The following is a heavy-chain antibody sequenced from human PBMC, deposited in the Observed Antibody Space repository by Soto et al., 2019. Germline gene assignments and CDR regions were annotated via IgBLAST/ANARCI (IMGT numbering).Heavy chain of an antibody. CDR2: VSVSGGDT. CDR3: VKYSATPPPSHRGNNIDV. V-gene: IGHV3-23*01. J-gene: IGHJ6*02. Sequence: EVQLLESGGGLVQPGGSLRLSCAASGFTFTSYDMTWVRQAPGKGLEWVSPVSVSGGDTYYADSVKGRFTISRDNSKNTPYLPINILSTGHTAVYYGVKYSATPPPSHRGNNIDVWGLGTTVTVSS. CDR1: GFTFTSYD. D-gene: IGHD1-1*01.